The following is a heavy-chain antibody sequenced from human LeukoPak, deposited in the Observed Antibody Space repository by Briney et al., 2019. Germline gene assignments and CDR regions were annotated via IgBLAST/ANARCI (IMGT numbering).Heavy chain of an antibody. CDR3: AKYPITGTTTNYFDY. CDR1: GFTFSSYA. V-gene: IGHV3-23*01. D-gene: IGHD1-20*01. J-gene: IGHJ4*02. Sequence: GGSLRLSCAASGFTFSSYAMSWVRQAPGKGLEWVSAISGSGGSAYYADSVKGRFTISRDNSKNTLYLQMNSLRAEDTAVYYCAKYPITGTTTNYFDYWGQGTLVTVSS. CDR2: ISGSGGSA.